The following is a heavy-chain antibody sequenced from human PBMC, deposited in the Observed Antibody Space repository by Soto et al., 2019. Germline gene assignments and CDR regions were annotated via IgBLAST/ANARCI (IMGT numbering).Heavy chain of an antibody. V-gene: IGHV4-59*01. CDR2: IYYSGST. J-gene: IGHJ6*03. CDR1: GGSISSYY. Sequence: SETLSLTCTVSGGSISSYYWSWIRQPPGKGLEWIGYIYYSGSTNYNPSLKSRVTISVDTSKNQFSLKLSSVTAADTAVYYCARVTYCTNGVCPEYYYYYYMDVWGKGTTVTVSS. CDR3: ARVTYCTNGVCPEYYYYYYMDV. D-gene: IGHD2-8*01.